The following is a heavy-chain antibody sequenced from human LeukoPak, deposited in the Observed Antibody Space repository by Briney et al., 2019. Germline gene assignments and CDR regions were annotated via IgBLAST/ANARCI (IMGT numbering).Heavy chain of an antibody. CDR1: GGSFSGYY. J-gene: IGHJ4*02. CDR2: INHSGST. D-gene: IGHD3-9*01. Sequence: SETLSLTCAVYGGSFSGYYWSWIRQPPGKGLEWIGEINHSGSTNYNPSLKSRVTISVDTSKNQFSLKLSPVTAAATAVYYCARFSLGGYDILTGLDYWGQGTLVTVSS. CDR3: ARFSLGGYDILTGLDY. V-gene: IGHV4-34*01.